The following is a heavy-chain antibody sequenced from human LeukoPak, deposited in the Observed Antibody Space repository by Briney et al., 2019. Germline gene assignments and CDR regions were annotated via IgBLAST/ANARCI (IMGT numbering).Heavy chain of an antibody. Sequence: ASVTVSCKASGYTFSSYGIIWVRQAPGQGLEWMGWISAYNGNTNYAQNLQGRVTMTTDTSTSTAYMELRSLRSDDTAVYYCARDPGYSSATYYFDYWGQGTLVTVSS. J-gene: IGHJ4*02. CDR3: ARDPGYSSATYYFDY. CDR1: GYTFSSYG. V-gene: IGHV1-18*01. CDR2: ISAYNGNT. D-gene: IGHD6-19*01.